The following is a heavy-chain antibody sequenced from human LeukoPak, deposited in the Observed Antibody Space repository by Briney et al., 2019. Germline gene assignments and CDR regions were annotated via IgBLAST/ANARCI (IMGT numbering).Heavy chain of an antibody. Sequence: GGSLRLSCAASGFTFSSYSMNWVRQAPGKGLEWVSYISSSSSTIYYADSVKGRFTISRDNAKNSLYLQMNSLRAEDTAVYYCARDQRRTLWFGELLLGASWFDPWGQGTLVTVSS. CDR1: GFTFSSYS. CDR3: ARDQRRTLWFGELLLGASWFDP. D-gene: IGHD3-10*01. CDR2: ISSSSSTI. V-gene: IGHV3-48*01. J-gene: IGHJ5*02.